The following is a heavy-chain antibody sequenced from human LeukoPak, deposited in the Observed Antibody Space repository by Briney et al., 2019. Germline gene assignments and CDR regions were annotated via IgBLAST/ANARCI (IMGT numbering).Heavy chain of an antibody. CDR2: IYHSGST. V-gene: IGHV4-30-2*01. CDR1: GGSISSGGYS. CDR3: ARGRDCSGGSCYSGYFQH. J-gene: IGHJ1*01. D-gene: IGHD2-15*01. Sequence: SETLSLTCAVSGGSISSGGYSWSWIRQPPGKGLEWIGYIYHSGSTYYNPSLKSRVTISVDRSKNQFSLKLSSVTAADTAVYYCARGRDCSGGSCYSGYFQHWGQGTLVTVSS.